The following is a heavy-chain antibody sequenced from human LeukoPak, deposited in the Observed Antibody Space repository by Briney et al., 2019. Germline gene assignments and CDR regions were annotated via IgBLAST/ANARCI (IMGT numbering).Heavy chain of an antibody. Sequence: GGSLRLSCAASGFTFDDYAMHWVRQAPGKGLEWVSGISWNSGSIGYAYSVKGRFTISRDNTKNSLYLQMSSLWAEDTAVYYCARDGTAPGLYFDLWGRGTLVTVSS. CDR1: GFTFDDYA. CDR3: ARDGTAPGLYFDL. J-gene: IGHJ4*01. D-gene: IGHD6-13*01. CDR2: ISWNSGSI. V-gene: IGHV3-9*01.